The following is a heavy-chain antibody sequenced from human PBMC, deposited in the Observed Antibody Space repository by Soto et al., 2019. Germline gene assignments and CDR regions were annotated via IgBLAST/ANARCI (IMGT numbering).Heavy chain of an antibody. CDR3: ARDDVLCDGGRCCGIPLDV. J-gene: IGHJ6*04. CDR2: ISASGTGT. CDR1: GFTFSTYA. Sequence: GGSLRLSCVGSGFTFSTYAMSWVRQAPGKGLEWVSGISASGTGTFYADSVKGRVTISRDNSENTLFLQMDSLRVEDTAVYYCARDDVLCDGGRCCGIPLDVWGKGTTVTVSS. D-gene: IGHD2-15*01. V-gene: IGHV3-23*01.